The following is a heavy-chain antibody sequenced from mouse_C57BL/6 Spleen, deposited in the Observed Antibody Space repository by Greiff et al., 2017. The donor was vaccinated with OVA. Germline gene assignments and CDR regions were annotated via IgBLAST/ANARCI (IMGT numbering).Heavy chain of an antibody. D-gene: IGHD1-1*01. CDR3: ARDSTTVVARAMDY. CDR1: GYAFSSYW. V-gene: IGHV1-80*01. CDR2: IYPGDGDT. Sequence: QVQLQQSGAELVKPGASVKISCKASGYAFSSYWMNWVKQRPGKGLEWIGQIYPGDGDTNYNGKFKGKATLTADKSSSTAYMQLSSLTSEDSAVYFCARDSTTVVARAMDYWGQGTSVTVSS. J-gene: IGHJ4*01.